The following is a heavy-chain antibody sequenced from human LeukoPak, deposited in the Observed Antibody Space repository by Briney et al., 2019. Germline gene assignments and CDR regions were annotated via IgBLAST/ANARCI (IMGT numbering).Heavy chain of an antibody. D-gene: IGHD5-24*01. CDR3: AREGDGYRTTGYFDY. CDR2: IYSSSST. Sequence: PGGSLRLSCAASGFTVSSNYMSWVRQAPGKGLEWVPVIYSSSSTYYADSVKGRFTISRDNSKNTLYLQTNSLRVEDTAVYYCAREGDGYRTTGYFDYWGQGTLVTVSS. CDR1: GFTVSSNY. J-gene: IGHJ4*02. V-gene: IGHV3-53*01.